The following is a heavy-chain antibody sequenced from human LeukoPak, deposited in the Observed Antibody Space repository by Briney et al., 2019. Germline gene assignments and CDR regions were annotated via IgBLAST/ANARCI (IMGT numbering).Heavy chain of an antibody. J-gene: IGHJ1*01. CDR3: AKDIRGSSWQYFQH. V-gene: IGHV3-9*01. CDR2: ISWNSGSI. Sequence: PGRSLRLSCAASGFTFDDYAMHWVRQAPGKGLEWVSGISWNSGSICYADSVKGRFTISRDNAKNSLYLQMNSLRAEDTALYYCAKDIRGSSWQYFQHWGQGTLVTVSS. D-gene: IGHD6-13*01. CDR1: GFTFDDYA.